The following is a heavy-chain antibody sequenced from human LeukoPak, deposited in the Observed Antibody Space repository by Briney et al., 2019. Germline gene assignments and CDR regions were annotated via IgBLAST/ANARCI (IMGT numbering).Heavy chain of an antibody. Sequence: PGGSLRLSCATSGFTFSSYAMHWVRQAPGKGLEYVSAISSNGGSTYYANSVKGRFTISRDNSKNTLYLQMGSLRAEDMAVYYCARGGYYDSSMSSFDYWGQGTLVTAST. CDR1: GFTFSSYA. CDR3: ARGGYYDSSMSSFDY. D-gene: IGHD3-22*01. V-gene: IGHV3-64*01. CDR2: ISSNGGST. J-gene: IGHJ4*02.